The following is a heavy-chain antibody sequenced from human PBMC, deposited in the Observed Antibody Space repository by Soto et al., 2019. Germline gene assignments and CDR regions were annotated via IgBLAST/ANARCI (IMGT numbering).Heavy chain of an antibody. V-gene: IGHV1-18*01. Sequence: QVQLMQSGAEVKEPGASVKVSCKTSGYTFTSYVISWVRQAPGQGLEWMGWISAYNDYTDYAQKLRGRVTMTTDTSTSTAYMELRSLRSDDTAVYYCARGTTVTTPYYYMDVWGKGTPVTVSS. D-gene: IGHD4-4*01. CDR2: ISAYNDYT. J-gene: IGHJ6*03. CDR1: GYTFTSYV. CDR3: ARGTTVTTPYYYMDV.